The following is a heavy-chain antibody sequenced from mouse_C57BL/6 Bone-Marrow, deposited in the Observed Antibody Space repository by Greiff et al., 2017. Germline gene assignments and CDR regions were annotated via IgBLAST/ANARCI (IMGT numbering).Heavy chain of an antibody. V-gene: IGHV1-7*01. D-gene: IGHD1-1*01. CDR2: INPSSGYT. CDR1: GYTFTSYW. Sequence: QVQLQQSGAELAKPGASVKLSCKASGYTFTSYWMHWVKQRPGQGLEWIGYINPSSGYTKYNQKFKDKATLTADKSSSPAYMQLSSLTYEDSAVYYCARADGSRNWYCDVWGTGTTVTVSS. J-gene: IGHJ1*03. CDR3: ARADGSRNWYCDV.